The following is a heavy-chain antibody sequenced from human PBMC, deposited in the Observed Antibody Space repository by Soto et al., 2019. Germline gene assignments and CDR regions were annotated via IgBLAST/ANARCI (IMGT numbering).Heavy chain of an antibody. V-gene: IGHV4-31*11. D-gene: IGHD6-6*01. CDR3: AREDAARIERWFDA. Sequence: SETLSLTCAVSGGSIISASYSWNWIRQSPGRGLEWIGHIYSSGSTYYNPSLKSRVSISVDTSNNQFSLKLTSVAAADTAVYFCAREDAARIERWFDAWGQGILVTVSS. CDR2: IYSSGST. CDR1: GGSIISASYS. J-gene: IGHJ5*02.